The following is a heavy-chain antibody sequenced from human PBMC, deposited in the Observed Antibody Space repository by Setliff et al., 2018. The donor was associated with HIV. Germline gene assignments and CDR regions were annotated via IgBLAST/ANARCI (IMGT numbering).Heavy chain of an antibody. J-gene: IGHJ4*02. Sequence: PSETLSLTCTVSGGSISGDFWTWIRQPAGEGLEWIGRTHASGTTQCEPSLENRCSMSIDTSKNQFSLKLSSVTAADTAVYYCARQTATGTSATFDSWGQGSLVTVSS. CDR3: ARQTATGTSATFDS. CDR2: THASGTT. V-gene: IGHV4-4*07. D-gene: IGHD2-21*02. CDR1: GGSISGDF.